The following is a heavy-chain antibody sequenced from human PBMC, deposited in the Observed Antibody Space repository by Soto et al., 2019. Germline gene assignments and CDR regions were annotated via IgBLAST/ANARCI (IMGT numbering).Heavy chain of an antibody. J-gene: IGHJ6*02. D-gene: IGHD1-7*01. CDR3: ARGTTGTTWYYYGLAV. CDR1: GFTFSSYA. CDR2: ISGSGGST. V-gene: IGHV3-23*01. Sequence: PGGALRLSCAASGFTFSSYAMSWGRQAPGKGLEWVSAISGSGGSTYYADSVKGRFTISRDNSKNTLYLQMNSLRAEDTAVYYCARGTTGTTWYYYGLAVWGQGTTVTVSS.